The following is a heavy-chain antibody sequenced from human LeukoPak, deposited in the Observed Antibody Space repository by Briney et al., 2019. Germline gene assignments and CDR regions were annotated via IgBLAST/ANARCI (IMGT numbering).Heavy chain of an antibody. CDR1: GGSISSYY. J-gene: IGHJ5*02. V-gene: IGHV4-4*07. CDR2: IYTSGST. D-gene: IGHD1-20*01. CDR3: ASWKLTGLQEGFDP. Sequence: PSETLSLTCTVSGGSISSYYWSWIRQPAGKGLEWIGRIYTSGSTNYNPSLKSRVTMSVDTSKNQVSLKLSSVTAADTAVYYCASWKLTGLQEGFDPWGQGTLVTVSS.